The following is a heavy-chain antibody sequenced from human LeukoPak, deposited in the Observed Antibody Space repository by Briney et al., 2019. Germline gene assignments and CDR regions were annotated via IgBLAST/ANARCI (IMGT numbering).Heavy chain of an antibody. J-gene: IGHJ4*02. CDR2: ISSSGTTI. CDR3: ARSRSGYHFDC. V-gene: IGHV3-48*01. Sequence: GGSLRLSCAASGFTFSSYSMNWVRQAPGKGLEWVSYISSSGTTIYYGDSMKGRFTVSRDNAKNSLSLQMNSLRAEDTAVYYCARSRSGYHFDCWGQGTLVTVSS. CDR1: GFTFSSYS. D-gene: IGHD5-12*01.